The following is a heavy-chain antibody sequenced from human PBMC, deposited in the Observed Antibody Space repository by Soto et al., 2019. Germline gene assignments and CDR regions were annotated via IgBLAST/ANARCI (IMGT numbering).Heavy chain of an antibody. CDR2: IYYSGST. D-gene: IGHD2-2*01. CDR3: AIPDGEVPAAMRGPNYYYYGMDI. CDR1: GGSISSNSYY. V-gene: IGHV4-39*01. Sequence: SETLSLTCTVSGGSISSNSYYWGWIRQPPGKGLEWIGSIYYSGSTYYNPSLNSRFTISVDKSMNQFSLKLSSVTAADTAVYYCAIPDGEVPAAMRGPNYYYYGMDIWGQGTTVTVSS. J-gene: IGHJ6*02.